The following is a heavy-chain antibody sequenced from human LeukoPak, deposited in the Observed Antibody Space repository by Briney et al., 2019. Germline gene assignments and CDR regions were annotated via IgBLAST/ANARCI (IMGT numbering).Heavy chain of an antibody. CDR1: GGTFSSYA. CDR2: IIPIFGTA. Sequence: SVKVSCKASGGTFSSYAISWVRQAPGQGLERMGGIIPIFGTANYAQKFQGRVTITADESTSTAYMELSSLRSEDTAVYYCARLPLRSIAVGYYGMDVWGQGTTVTVSS. D-gene: IGHD6-6*01. J-gene: IGHJ6*02. CDR3: ARLPLRSIAVGYYGMDV. V-gene: IGHV1-69*13.